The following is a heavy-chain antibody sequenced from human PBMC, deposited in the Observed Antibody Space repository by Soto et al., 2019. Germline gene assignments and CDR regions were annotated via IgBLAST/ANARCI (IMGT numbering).Heavy chain of an antibody. CDR3: ARVVRDMNYYYYYGMDV. CDR2: IYYSGST. Sequence: QVQLQESGPGLVKPSQTLSLTCTVSGGSISSGGYYWSWIRQHPGKGLEWIGYIYYSGSTYYNPSLKSRVTISVDTSKNQFSLKLSSVTAADTAVYYCARVVRDMNYYYYYGMDVWGQGTTVTVSS. V-gene: IGHV4-31*03. J-gene: IGHJ6*02. CDR1: GGSISSGGYY.